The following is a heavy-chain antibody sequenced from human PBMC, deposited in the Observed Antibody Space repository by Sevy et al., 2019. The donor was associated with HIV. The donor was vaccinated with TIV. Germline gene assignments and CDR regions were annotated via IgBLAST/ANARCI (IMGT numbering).Heavy chain of an antibody. CDR2: IYHSGST. CDR3: ASALRAAAAGTPFDY. D-gene: IGHD6-13*01. Sequence: SETLSLTCAVSGGSISSSNWWSWVRQPPGKGLEWIGEIYHSGSTNYNPSLKSRVTISVDKSKNQFSLKLISVTAADTAVYYCASALRAAAAGTPFDYWGQGTLVTVSS. J-gene: IGHJ4*02. V-gene: IGHV4-4*02. CDR1: GGSISSSNW.